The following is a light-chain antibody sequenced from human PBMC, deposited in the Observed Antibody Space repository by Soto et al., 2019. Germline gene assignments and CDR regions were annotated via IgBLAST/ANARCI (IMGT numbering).Light chain of an antibody. CDR3: CSYAGSYTSGV. V-gene: IGLV2-11*01. Sequence: QSVLTQPRSVSGSPGQSVTISCTGTSSDVGGYNYVSWYQQHPGKAPKLMIYDVSKRPSGVPDRFSGSKSGNTASLTISGLQAEDEADYYCCSYAGSYTSGVFGGGTKLTVL. CDR1: SSDVGGYNY. J-gene: IGLJ2*01. CDR2: DVS.